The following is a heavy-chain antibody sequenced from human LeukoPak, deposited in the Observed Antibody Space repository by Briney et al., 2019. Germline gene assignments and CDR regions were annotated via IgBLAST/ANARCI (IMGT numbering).Heavy chain of an antibody. Sequence: GGSLRLSCAASGFTFSIYAMSWVRQAPGKGLEWVSATSGSGGSTYYADSVKGRFTISRDNSKNTLYLQMNSLRAEDTAVYYCAKGGDGYNYPDSWGQGTLVTVSS. V-gene: IGHV3-23*01. J-gene: IGHJ4*02. CDR2: TSGSGGST. D-gene: IGHD5-24*01. CDR3: AKGGDGYNYPDS. CDR1: GFTFSIYA.